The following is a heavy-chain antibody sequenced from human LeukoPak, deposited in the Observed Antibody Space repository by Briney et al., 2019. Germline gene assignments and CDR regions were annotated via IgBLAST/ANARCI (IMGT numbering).Heavy chain of an antibody. CDR2: ISYDGSNK. CDR3: ARETSGWYYY. Sequence: GGSLRLSCAASGFTFSSYGMHWVRQASGKGLEWVAVISYDGSNKYYADSVKGRFTISRDNAKNSLYLQMNSLRAEDTAVYYCARETSGWYYYWGQGTLVTVSS. CDR1: GFTFSSYG. J-gene: IGHJ4*02. D-gene: IGHD6-19*01. V-gene: IGHV3-30*03.